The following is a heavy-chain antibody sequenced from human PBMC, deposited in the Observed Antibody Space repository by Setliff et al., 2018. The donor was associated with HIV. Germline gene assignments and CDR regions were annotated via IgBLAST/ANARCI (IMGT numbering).Heavy chain of an antibody. CDR3: AKDKGYSSTPRYNAGDH. D-gene: IGHD6-13*01. J-gene: IGHJ4*02. V-gene: IGHV3-23*01. Sequence: PGGSLRLSCAAPGFIFSNYGMSWVRQAPGKGLEWVSGISSSGAGTFYADFVKGRFTISRDNSKNTLYLQMNSLRADDTAVYYCAKDKGYSSTPRYNAGDHWGRGTLVTVSS. CDR2: ISSSGAGT. CDR1: GFIFSNYG.